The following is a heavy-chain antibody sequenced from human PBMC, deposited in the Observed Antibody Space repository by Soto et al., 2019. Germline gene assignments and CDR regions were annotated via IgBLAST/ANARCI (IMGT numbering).Heavy chain of an antibody. CDR2: INAGNGNK. CDR1: GYTFNSYA. Sequence: QVQLVQSGAEVKKPGASVKVSCKASGYTFNSYAMHWVRQAPGQRLEWMGWINAGNGNKKHSQKFQGRVTITRDTSASTAYRELSSLRSEDTAVYYCARDGSILDYWGQGTLVTVSS. CDR3: ARDGSILDY. J-gene: IGHJ4*02. V-gene: IGHV1-3*01. D-gene: IGHD1-1*01.